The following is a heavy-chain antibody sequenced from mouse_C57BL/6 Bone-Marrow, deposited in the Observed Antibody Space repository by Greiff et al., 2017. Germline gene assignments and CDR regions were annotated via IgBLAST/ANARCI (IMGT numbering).Heavy chain of an antibody. V-gene: IGHV1-82*01. Sequence: VQVVESGPELVKPGASVKISCKASGYAFSSSWMNWVKQRPGKGLEWIGRIYPGDGDTNYNGKFKGKATLTADKSSSTAYMQLSSLTSEDSAVYFCARRDYGSSGYWYFDVWGTGTTVTVSS. D-gene: IGHD1-1*01. J-gene: IGHJ1*03. CDR1: GYAFSSSW. CDR2: IYPGDGDT. CDR3: ARRDYGSSGYWYFDV.